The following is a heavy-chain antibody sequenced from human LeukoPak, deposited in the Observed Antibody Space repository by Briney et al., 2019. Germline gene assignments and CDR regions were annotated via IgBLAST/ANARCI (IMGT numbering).Heavy chain of an antibody. Sequence: ASVKVSCKTSGYSFTNYGITWVRQAPGQGLEWMGWISGYNSKTFYAQKFQGRVTMTTDTSTSTVYMELRSLRSDDTAVYYCARDGTPSYSSGWVYMDVWGKGTTVTISS. D-gene: IGHD6-25*01. CDR1: GYSFTNYG. CDR2: ISGYNSKT. V-gene: IGHV1-18*01. CDR3: ARDGTPSYSSGWVYMDV. J-gene: IGHJ6*04.